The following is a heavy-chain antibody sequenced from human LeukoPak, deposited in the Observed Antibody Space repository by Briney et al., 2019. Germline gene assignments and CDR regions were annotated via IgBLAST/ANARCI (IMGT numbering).Heavy chain of an antibody. CDR3: ARDLYYYASGSYYKDAFDI. V-gene: IGHV3-48*04. D-gene: IGHD3-10*01. CDR1: GFTFSSYS. J-gene: IGHJ3*02. Sequence: GGSLRLSCAASGFTFSSYSMNWVRQAPGKGLEWVSYISSSSSTIYYADSVKGRFTISRDNAKNSLCLRMNSLRAEDTAVYYCARDLYYYASGSYYKDAFDIWGQGTMVTVSS. CDR2: ISSSSSTI.